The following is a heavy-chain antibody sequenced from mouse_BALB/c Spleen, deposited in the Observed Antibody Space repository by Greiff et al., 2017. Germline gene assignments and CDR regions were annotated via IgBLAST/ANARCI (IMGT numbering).Heavy chain of an antibody. Sequence: EVQLQQSGAELVKPGASVKLSCTASGFNIKDTYMHWVKQRPEQGLEWIGRIDPANGNTKYDPKFQGKATITADTSSNTAYLQLSSLTSEDTAVYYCARGGSTMITTGYAMDYWGQGTSVTVSS. J-gene: IGHJ4*01. CDR3: ARGGSTMITTGYAMDY. CDR2: IDPANGNT. CDR1: GFNIKDTY. V-gene: IGHV14-3*02. D-gene: IGHD2-4*01.